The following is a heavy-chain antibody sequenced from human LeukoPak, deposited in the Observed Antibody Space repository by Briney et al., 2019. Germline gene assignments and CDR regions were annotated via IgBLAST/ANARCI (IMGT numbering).Heavy chain of an antibody. V-gene: IGHV3-7*04. D-gene: IGHD2-15*01. CDR3: AGGLGWLIDY. Sequence: QTGGSLRLSCAASGXTFSNYWMNWVRQAPGKGLEWVVNIEQDGGEKNYVDSVKGRFTISRDNAKNSLYLQMNSLRAEDTAVYYCAGGLGWLIDYWGQGTLVTVSS. CDR2: IEQDGGEK. J-gene: IGHJ4*02. CDR1: GXTFSNYW.